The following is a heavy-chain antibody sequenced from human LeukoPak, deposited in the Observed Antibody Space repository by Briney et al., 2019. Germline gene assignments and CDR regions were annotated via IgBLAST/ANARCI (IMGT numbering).Heavy chain of an antibody. D-gene: IGHD2-15*01. V-gene: IGHV1-18*01. J-gene: IGHJ3*02. CDR3: ARDLDIVVVAAARDAFDI. Sequence: ASVKVSCKASGHTFTSYAISRVRQAPGQGLEWMGWISAYNGNTIYAQKLQGRVTMTTDTSTSTAYMELRSLRSDDTAVYYCARDLDIVVVAAARDAFDIWGQGTMVTVSS. CDR2: ISAYNGNT. CDR1: GHTFTSYA.